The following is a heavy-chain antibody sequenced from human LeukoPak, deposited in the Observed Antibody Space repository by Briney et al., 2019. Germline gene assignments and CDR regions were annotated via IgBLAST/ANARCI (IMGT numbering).Heavy chain of an antibody. CDR2: IYYSGSS. J-gene: IGHJ5*02. CDR3: ARPYYYDSRIDP. V-gene: IGHV4-30-4*01. D-gene: IGHD3-22*01. Sequence: PQTLSLTCTVSGGSISSGDYYWSWIRQPPGKGLEWVGYIYYSGSSYYNPSLKSRVTISVDTSKNQFSLKLTSVTAADTAVYYCARPYYYDSRIDPWGQGTLVTVSS. CDR1: GGSISSGDYY.